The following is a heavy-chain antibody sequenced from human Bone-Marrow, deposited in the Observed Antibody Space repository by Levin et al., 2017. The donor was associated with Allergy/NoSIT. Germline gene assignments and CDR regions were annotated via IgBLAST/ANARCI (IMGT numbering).Heavy chain of an antibody. D-gene: IGHD2-2*01. Sequence: SQTLSLTCDVFGGSFSGYYWHWIRQPPGKGLEWIGEINHRGSTNYNPSLKSRVTISVDTSNKQFSLQLNSVTAADTAVYYCAREGRIRWYQLPGTPFDYWGQGTLVTVSS. J-gene: IGHJ4*02. CDR2: INHRGST. V-gene: IGHV4-34*01. CDR3: AREGRIRWYQLPGTPFDY. CDR1: GGSFSGYY.